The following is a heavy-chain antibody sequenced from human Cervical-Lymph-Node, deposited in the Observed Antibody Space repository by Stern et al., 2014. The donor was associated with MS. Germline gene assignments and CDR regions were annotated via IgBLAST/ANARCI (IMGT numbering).Heavy chain of an antibody. CDR1: GYTFTNYG. D-gene: IGHD6-25*01. CDR2: ISARNGDK. Sequence: VQLVQSGAEVRKPGASVTVSCKTSGYTFTNYGITWVRQAPGKRLEWMGGISARNGDKYSAQNVQGRVTMTTDTSTSTAYMELRSLKSDDSAIYYCARALDVIAAGDYWGQGTLVTVSS. CDR3: ARALDVIAAGDY. V-gene: IGHV1-18*01. J-gene: IGHJ4*02.